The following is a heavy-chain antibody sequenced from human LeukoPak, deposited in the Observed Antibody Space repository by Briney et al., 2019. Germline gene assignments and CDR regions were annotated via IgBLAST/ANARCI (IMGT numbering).Heavy chain of an antibody. J-gene: IGHJ4*02. CDR1: CGSISDNY. D-gene: IGHD2-15*01. Sequence: SETLSLTCTVSCGSISDNYWSWIRQPPGKGLEWIGYAYSSGHTNYNSSLKSRVTMSLDTSKSQFSLRLSSVTAADTALYFCARHPFATPFDYWGPGTLVTVSS. CDR2: AYSSGHT. CDR3: ARHPFATPFDY. V-gene: IGHV4-59*08.